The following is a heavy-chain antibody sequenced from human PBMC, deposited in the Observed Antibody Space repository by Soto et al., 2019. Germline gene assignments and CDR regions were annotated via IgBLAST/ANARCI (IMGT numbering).Heavy chain of an antibody. D-gene: IGHD6-19*01. J-gene: IGHJ6*02. V-gene: IGHV3-30-3*01. Sequence: AGGSLRLSCAASGFTFSSYAMHWVRQAPGKGLEWVAVISYDGSNKYYADSVKGRFTISRDNSKNTLYLQMNSLRAEDTAVYYCARDGAVAGKGDEGYGMDVWGQGTTVTVSS. CDR2: ISYDGSNK. CDR3: ARDGAVAGKGDEGYGMDV. CDR1: GFTFSSYA.